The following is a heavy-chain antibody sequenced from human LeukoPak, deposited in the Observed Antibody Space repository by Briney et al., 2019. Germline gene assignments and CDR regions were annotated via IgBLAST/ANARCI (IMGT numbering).Heavy chain of an antibody. CDR1: GFTFSSYG. V-gene: IGHV3-33*01. J-gene: IGHJ4*02. D-gene: IGHD3-22*01. CDR2: IWYDGSNK. Sequence: GGSLRLSCAASGFTFSSYGMHWVRQAPGKGLEWVAVIWYDGSNKYYADSVKGRFTISRDNSKNTLYLQMNSLRAEDTAVYYCARDQGRDSSGSTFDYWGQGTLVTVSS. CDR3: ARDQGRDSSGSTFDY.